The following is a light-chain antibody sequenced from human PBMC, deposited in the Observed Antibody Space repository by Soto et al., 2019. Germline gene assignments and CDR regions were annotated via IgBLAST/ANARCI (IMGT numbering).Light chain of an antibody. V-gene: IGLV2-14*03. CDR3: SSPTTSSSYV. J-gene: IGLJ1*01. CDR1: SRDVGAYNF. Sequence: QSVLTQPASVSGSPGQSITISCTGSSRDVGAYNFVYWYQQHPGKAPKLMIFDVSNRPAGVSNRFSGSKSGNTASLTISGLQAEDEADFYCSSPTTSSSYVFGTGTKLTVL. CDR2: DVS.